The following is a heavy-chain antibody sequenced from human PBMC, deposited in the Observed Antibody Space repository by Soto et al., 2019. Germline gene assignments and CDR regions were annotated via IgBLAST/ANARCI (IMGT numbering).Heavy chain of an antibody. Sequence: PSETLSLTCTVSGGSISSSSYYWGWIRQPPGKGLEWIGSIYYSGSTYYNPSLKSRVTISVDTSKNQFSLKLSSVTAADTAVYLCSSVWVTMVGGAYYYYGVDVWGQGTTVPVSS. CDR2: IYYSGST. V-gene: IGHV4-39*01. J-gene: IGHJ6*02. D-gene: IGHD3-10*01. CDR1: GGSISSSSYY. CDR3: SSVWVTMVGGAYYYYGVDV.